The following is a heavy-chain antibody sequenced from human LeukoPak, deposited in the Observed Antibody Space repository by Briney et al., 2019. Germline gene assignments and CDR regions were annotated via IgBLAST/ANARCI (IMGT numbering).Heavy chain of an antibody. D-gene: IGHD2-15*01. V-gene: IGHV1-18*01. Sequence: ASVKGSCKASGYTFPDNGISWVRQAPGQGLEWMGWISTYNDHTNYAQKLQGRVSMTTDTSASTAYMELRSLRSDDTAVYYCARDLGSCSGNSCYRNWFDPWGQGTLVTVSS. CDR3: ARDLGSCSGNSCYRNWFDP. CDR1: GYTFPDNG. J-gene: IGHJ5*02. CDR2: ISTYNDHT.